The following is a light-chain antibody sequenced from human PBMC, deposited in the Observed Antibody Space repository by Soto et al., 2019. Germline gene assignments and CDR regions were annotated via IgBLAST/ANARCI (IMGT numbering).Light chain of an antibody. CDR2: AAS. Sequence: DIQMTQSPSSLSASVGDRVTITCRASQSISSYLNWYQQKPGKAPKLLIYAASSLQSGVPSRFSGSGSGTDFTLTISSLQPEDFATYYCPQSYSTPVTFGQGTKVDIK. V-gene: IGKV1-39*01. CDR1: QSISSY. J-gene: IGKJ1*01. CDR3: PQSYSTPVT.